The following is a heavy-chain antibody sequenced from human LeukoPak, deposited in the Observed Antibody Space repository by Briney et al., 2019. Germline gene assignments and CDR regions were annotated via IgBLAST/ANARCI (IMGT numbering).Heavy chain of an antibody. CDR2: ISYYGPNK. V-gene: IGHV3-30*03. CDR3: AREYDYGDNRPGCFQH. D-gene: IGHD4-23*01. CDR1: GFTFSNYA. J-gene: IGHJ1*01. Sequence: PGGSLRLSCAASGFTFSNYAMHWVRQAPGKGLEWVAVISYYGPNKYYADSVKGRLTISRDNAKNSLYLQMNSLRAEDTAVYYWAREYDYGDNRPGCFQHWGQGTLVIVSS.